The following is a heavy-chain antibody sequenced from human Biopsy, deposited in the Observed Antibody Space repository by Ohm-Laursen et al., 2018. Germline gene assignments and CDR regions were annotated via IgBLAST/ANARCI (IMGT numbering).Heavy chain of an antibody. V-gene: IGHV3-23*01. CDR3: ARGGQGGFLEWLFIG. J-gene: IGHJ4*02. CDR2: TSGSGGST. Sequence: SLRLSCSASGFYFSNYAMSWVRQAPGKGLEWVSGTSGSGGSTYYADSVKGRFTISRDNSKNTLYLQMNSLRAEDTALYYCARGGQGGFLEWLFIGWGQGTLVTVSS. CDR1: GFYFSNYA. D-gene: IGHD3-3*01.